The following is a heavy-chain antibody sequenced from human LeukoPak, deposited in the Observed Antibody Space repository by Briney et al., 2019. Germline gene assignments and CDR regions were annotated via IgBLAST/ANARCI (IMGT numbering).Heavy chain of an antibody. CDR2: IYPGDSDT. D-gene: IGHD3-22*01. Sequence: GESLQISCKGSGYSFTSYWIGWVRQMPGKGLEWMGIIYPGDSDTRYSPSFQGQVTISADKSISTAYLQWSSLKASDTAMYYCARHMSSGYYYEDAFDIWGQGTMVTVSS. CDR3: ARHMSSGYYYEDAFDI. J-gene: IGHJ3*02. V-gene: IGHV5-51*01. CDR1: GYSFTSYW.